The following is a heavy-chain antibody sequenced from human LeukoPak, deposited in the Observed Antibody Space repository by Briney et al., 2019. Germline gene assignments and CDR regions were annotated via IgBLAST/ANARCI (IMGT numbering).Heavy chain of an antibody. CDR1: GGSISSYY. D-gene: IGHD6-6*01. J-gene: IGHJ3*02. CDR3: VREVAARAFDI. CDR2: IYYSGGIT. Sequence: SETLSLTCTVSGGSISSYYWSWIRQPPGKGLEWIGYIYYSGGITNYNPSLKSRVTISVDTSKNQFSLKLNSVTAADTAVYYCVREVAARAFDIWGQGTMVTVSS. V-gene: IGHV4-59*01.